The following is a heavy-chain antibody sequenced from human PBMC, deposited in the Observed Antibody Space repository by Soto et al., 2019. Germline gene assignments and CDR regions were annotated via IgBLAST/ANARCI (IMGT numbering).Heavy chain of an antibody. J-gene: IGHJ4*02. D-gene: IGHD5-18*01. CDR1: GFTFSSYA. CDR2: ISYDGSNK. V-gene: IGHV3-30-3*01. CDR3: ARDRSQRIQLWLPDY. Sequence: PGGSLRLSCAASGFTFSSYAMHWVRQAPGKGLEWVAVISYDGSNKYYADSVKGRFTISRDNSKNTLYLQMNSLRAEDTAVYYCARDRSQRIQLWLPDYWGQGTLVTVSS.